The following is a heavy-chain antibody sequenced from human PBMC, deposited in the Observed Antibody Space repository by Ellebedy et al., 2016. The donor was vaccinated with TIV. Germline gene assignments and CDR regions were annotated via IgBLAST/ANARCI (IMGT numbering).Heavy chain of an antibody. Sequence: GESLKISXAASGFTFSDYWMHWVRQGPGQGLVWLGRIHGDGGLTYADSVRGRFTISRDNAKNSLYLQMNSLRAEDTAVYYCARDLERWLPDFDYWGQGTLVTVSS. CDR1: GFTFSDYW. CDR3: ARDLERWLPDFDY. V-gene: IGHV3-74*03. CDR2: IHGDGGLT. J-gene: IGHJ4*02. D-gene: IGHD5-24*01.